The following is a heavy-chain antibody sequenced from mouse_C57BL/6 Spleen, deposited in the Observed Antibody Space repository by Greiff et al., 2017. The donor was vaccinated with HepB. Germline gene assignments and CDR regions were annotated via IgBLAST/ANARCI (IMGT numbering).Heavy chain of an antibody. CDR3: ARLGGTKYFDV. V-gene: IGHV1-69*01. J-gene: IGHJ1*03. Sequence: QVQLQQSGAELVMPGASVKLSCKASGYTFTSYWMHWVKQRPGQGLEWIGEIDPSDSYTNYNQKFKGKSTLTVDKSSSTAYMQLSSLTSEDSAVYYCARLGGTKYFDVWGTGTTVTVSS. CDR2: IDPSDSYT. D-gene: IGHD4-1*01. CDR1: GYTFTSYW.